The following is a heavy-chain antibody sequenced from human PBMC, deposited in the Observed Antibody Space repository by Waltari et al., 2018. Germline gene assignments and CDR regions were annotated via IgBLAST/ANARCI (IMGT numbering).Heavy chain of an antibody. J-gene: IGHJ4*02. Sequence: EGHLVESGGGLVQPGGSLRLPCAASGFTFSASWMHWVRQVPGKGLVWVSSVRSDGGSTTYADSVKGRFTISRDNAKNTLYLQMNSLRADDSAVYYCAGPVYFDYWGQGILVTVSS. CDR1: GFTFSASW. V-gene: IGHV3-74*03. CDR2: VRSDGGST. CDR3: AGPVYFDY.